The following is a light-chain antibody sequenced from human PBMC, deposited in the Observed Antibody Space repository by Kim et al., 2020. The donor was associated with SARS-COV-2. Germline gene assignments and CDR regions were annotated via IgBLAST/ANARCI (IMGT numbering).Light chain of an antibody. CDR1: ARAVTSGQY. Sequence: GTDTPTEHTSARAVTSGQYPYWFQHKPSKAPQTLIYDSSIKHSWTAARFSVSVQGGKAALTLSGAQREDEAEYYCVLSYSDTRPGVFGGGTELTVL. V-gene: IGLV7-46*01. CDR2: DSS. CDR3: VLSYSDTRPGV. J-gene: IGLJ2*01.